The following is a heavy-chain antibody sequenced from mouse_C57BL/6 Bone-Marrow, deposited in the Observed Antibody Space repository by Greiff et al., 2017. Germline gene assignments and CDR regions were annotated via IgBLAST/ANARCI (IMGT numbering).Heavy chain of an antibody. V-gene: IGHV6-3*01. CDR2: IRLKSDNYAT. Sequence: EVKLVESGGGLVQPGGSMKLSCVASGFTFSNYWMNWVRQSPEKGLEWVAQIRLKSDNYATHYAESVKGRFTISRDDSKSSVYLQMNNLRAEDTGIYYCTGRDHYYGSSPRYFDVWGTGTTVTVSS. D-gene: IGHD1-1*01. CDR1: GFTFSNYW. CDR3: TGRDHYYGSSPRYFDV. J-gene: IGHJ1*03.